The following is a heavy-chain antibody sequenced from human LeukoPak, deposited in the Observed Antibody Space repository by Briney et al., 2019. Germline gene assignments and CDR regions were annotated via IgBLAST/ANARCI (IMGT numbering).Heavy chain of an antibody. CDR1: GGSISSSNW. CDR3: AREFGSTRYRGGFDY. CDR2: IYHSGST. V-gene: IGHV4-4*02. D-gene: IGHD3-10*01. Sequence: PSGTLSLTSAVSGGSISSSNWWSWVRQPPGKGLEWIGEIYHSGSTNYNPSLKSRVTISVDKSKNQFSLKLSSVTAADTAVYYCAREFGSTRYRGGFDYWGQGTLVTVSS. J-gene: IGHJ4*02.